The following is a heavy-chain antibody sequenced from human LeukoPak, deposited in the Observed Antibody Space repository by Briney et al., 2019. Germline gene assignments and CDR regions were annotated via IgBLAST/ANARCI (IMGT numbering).Heavy chain of an antibody. CDR2: ISSSSYI. V-gene: IGHV3-21*01. CDR3: ARVKDPAYPGAFDI. Sequence: GGSLRLSYAASGFTFSTYNMNWVRQAPGKGLEWVSSISSSSYIYYADSVKGRFTISRDNAKNSLYLQMNSLRAEDTAVYYCARVKDPAYPGAFDIWGQGTRVTVSS. CDR1: GFTFSTYN. J-gene: IGHJ3*02.